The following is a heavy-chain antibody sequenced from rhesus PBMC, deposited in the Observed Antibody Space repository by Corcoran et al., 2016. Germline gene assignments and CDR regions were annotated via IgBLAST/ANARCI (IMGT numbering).Heavy chain of an antibody. Sequence: QLQLQESGPGLVKPSETLSLTCAVSGGSISSNYWSWIRQPPGKGLEWIGRISGSGGSTDYNPSLKSRVTISTNTSKNQCSLKLSSVTAADTAVYYCAKSGARGYSGYGDFDYWGQGVLVTVSS. J-gene: IGHJ4*01. D-gene: IGHD5-42*01. CDR3: AKSGARGYSGYGDFDY. V-gene: IGHV4-173*01. CDR1: GGSISSNY. CDR2: ISGSGGST.